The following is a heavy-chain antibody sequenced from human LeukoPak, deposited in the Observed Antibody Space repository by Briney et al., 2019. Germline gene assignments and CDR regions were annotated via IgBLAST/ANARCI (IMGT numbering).Heavy chain of an antibody. CDR3: ARAGYGDSDAFDI. V-gene: IGHV3-30-3*01. Sequence: GGSLRLSCAASGFTFSSYAMHWVRQAPGKGLEWVAVISYDGSNKYYADSVKGRFTNSRDNSKNTLYLQMNSLRAEDTAVYYCARAGYGDSDAFDIWGQGTMVTVSS. CDR1: GFTFSSYA. J-gene: IGHJ3*02. D-gene: IGHD4-17*01. CDR2: ISYDGSNK.